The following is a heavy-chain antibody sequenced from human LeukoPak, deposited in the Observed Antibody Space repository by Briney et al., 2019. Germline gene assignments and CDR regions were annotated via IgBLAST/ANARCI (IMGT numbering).Heavy chain of an antibody. CDR2: INPNSGGT. CDR3: ARNYDILTGGWFDP. J-gene: IGHJ5*02. Sequence: ASVKVSCKASGYTFTGYYMHWVRQAPGQGLKRMGWINPNSGGTNYAQKFQGRVTMTRDTSISTAYMELSRLRSDDTAVYYCARNYDILTGGWFDPWGQGTLVTVSS. D-gene: IGHD3-9*01. CDR1: GYTFTGYY. V-gene: IGHV1-2*02.